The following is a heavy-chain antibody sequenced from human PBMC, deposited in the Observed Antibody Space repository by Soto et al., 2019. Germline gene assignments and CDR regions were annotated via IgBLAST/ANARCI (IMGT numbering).Heavy chain of an antibody. CDR3: STDVSAGLDP. J-gene: IGHJ5*02. D-gene: IGHD3-16*01. V-gene: IGHV3-15*01. Sequence: LRLSFAASGFTLSNVLMTLVRRAPGKGLGVVCRIKSEIEGGTTDYAAPVKRRFTISRDDSRNTLYLQMHSLKTEATAVYYCSTDVSAGLDPWGQGTQVTVSS. CDR2: IKSEIEGGTT. CDR1: GFTLSNVL.